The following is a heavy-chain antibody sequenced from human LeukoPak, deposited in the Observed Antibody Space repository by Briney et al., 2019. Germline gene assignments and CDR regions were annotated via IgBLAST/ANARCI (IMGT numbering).Heavy chain of an antibody. V-gene: IGHV3-48*04. D-gene: IGHD4-11*01. CDR2: INSNSRTI. CDR3: ARMPLEIVTNFLDS. CDR1: GFTFNSYS. J-gene: IGHJ4*02. Sequence: GGSLRLSCAASGFTFNSYSMNWVRQAPGKGLEWISYINSNSRTINYADSVKGRFTISRDNAKNSLYLQMNTLRAEDTAVYYCARMPLEIVTNFLDSWGQGTRVTVSS.